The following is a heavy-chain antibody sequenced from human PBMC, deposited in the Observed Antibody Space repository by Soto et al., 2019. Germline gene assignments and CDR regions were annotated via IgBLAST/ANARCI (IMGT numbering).Heavy chain of an antibody. D-gene: IGHD3-10*01. CDR3: VRDRYSSSGWFDP. V-gene: IGHV6-1*01. J-gene: IGHJ5*02. CDR1: GDSVSSYSAA. CDR2: TYYRSRFFS. Sequence: QTLSLTCAISGDSVSSYSAAWNWIRQSPSGGLEWLGGTYYRSRFFSDYAESVKSRIIINPDTSKNQFSLQLKSVTPEDTAVYYCVRDRYSSSGWFDPWGQGTPVTVSS.